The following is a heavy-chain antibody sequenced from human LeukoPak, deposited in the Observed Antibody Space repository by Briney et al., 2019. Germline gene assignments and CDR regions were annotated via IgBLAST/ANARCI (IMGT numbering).Heavy chain of an antibody. D-gene: IGHD5-18*01. CDR1: GGSISSGDYY. CDR2: IYYSGST. J-gene: IGHJ4*02. CDR3: AARYSYALWYFDY. Sequence: PSETLSLTCTVSGGSISSGDYYWSWIRQPPGKGLEWIGYIYYSGSTYYNPSLKSRVTISVDTSKNQFSLKLSSVTAADTAVYYCAARYSYALWYFDYWGQGTLVTVSS. V-gene: IGHV4-30-4*01.